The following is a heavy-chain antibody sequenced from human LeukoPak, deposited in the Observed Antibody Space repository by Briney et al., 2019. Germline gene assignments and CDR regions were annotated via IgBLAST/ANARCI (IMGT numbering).Heavy chain of an antibody. V-gene: IGHV3-7*01. CDR3: ARDWQLVRAFDI. J-gene: IGHJ4*02. CDR1: GFTFSSYW. CDR2: IKQDGSEE. D-gene: IGHD6-13*01. Sequence: GGSLRLSCAASGFTFSSYWMSWVGQAPGKGLEWVAHIKQDGSEEYYVDSVKGRFTISRDNAKNSLYLQMNSLRAEDTAVYYCARDWQLVRAFDIWGQGTLVTVSS.